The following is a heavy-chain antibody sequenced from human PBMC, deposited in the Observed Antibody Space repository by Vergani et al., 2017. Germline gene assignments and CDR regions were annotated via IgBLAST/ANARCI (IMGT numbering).Heavy chain of an antibody. V-gene: IGHV1-18*01. CDR3: AIDSISGRNRPAHFDY. CDR2: ISAYNGNT. D-gene: IGHD3-10*01. CDR1: GYTFTSYG. Sequence: QVQLVQSGAEVKKPGASVKVSCKASGYTFTSYGISWVRQAPGQGLEWMGWISAYNGNTNYAQKLQGRVTMSTDTSTSTAYMELRSLRSDDTSVYYCAIDSISGRNRPAHFDYWGQGTLVTVSS. J-gene: IGHJ4*02.